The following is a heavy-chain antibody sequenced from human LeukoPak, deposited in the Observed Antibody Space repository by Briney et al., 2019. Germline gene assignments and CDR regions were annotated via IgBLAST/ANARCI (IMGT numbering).Heavy chain of an antibody. V-gene: IGHV3-66*01. J-gene: IGHJ4*02. Sequence: GGSLRLSCAVSGFAFSINYMTWVRQAPGKGLEWVSVIYSGGSTYYADSVKGRFTISRDNSKNTLYLQMNSLRAEDTAVYYCARDTPDQGIHQFDYWGQGTLVTVSS. CDR1: GFAFSINY. CDR2: IYSGGST. CDR3: ARDTPDQGIHQFDY. D-gene: IGHD2-2*01.